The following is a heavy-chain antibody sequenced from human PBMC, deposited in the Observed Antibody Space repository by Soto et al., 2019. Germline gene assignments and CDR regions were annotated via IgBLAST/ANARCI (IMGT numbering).Heavy chain of an antibody. J-gene: IGHJ5*02. D-gene: IGHD3-10*01. CDR2: IKQDGSEK. Sequence: EVQLVESGGGLVQPGGSLRLSCAASGFTFSSDWMSWVRQAPGKGLEWVANIKQDGSEKYYVDSVKGRFSISRDNAKNLLYLQMNSLRAEDTAVYFCASGSQEAWGQGTLVTVSS. CDR1: GFTFSSDW. V-gene: IGHV3-7*05. CDR3: ASGSQEA.